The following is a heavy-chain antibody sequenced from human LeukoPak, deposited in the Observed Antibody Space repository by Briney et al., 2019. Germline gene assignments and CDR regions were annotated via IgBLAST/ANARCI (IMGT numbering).Heavy chain of an antibody. V-gene: IGHV4-61*02. CDR2: FYAGDT. J-gene: IGHJ6*03. CDR1: AASISSDNYY. D-gene: IGHD2-21*01. Sequence: SQSLSLTCTVSAASISSDNYYWNWIRQPAGRGLEWIGRFYAGDTKYNPSLNNRATVSVDTSKNQFSLTLSSVTAADTATYYCARGVFMTPGRYFYYMDLWGTGTTVTVSS. CDR3: ARGVFMTPGRYFYYMDL.